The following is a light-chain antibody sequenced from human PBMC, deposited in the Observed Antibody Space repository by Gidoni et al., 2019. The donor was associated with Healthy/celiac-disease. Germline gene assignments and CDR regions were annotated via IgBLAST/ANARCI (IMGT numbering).Light chain of an antibody. J-gene: IGLJ2*01. V-gene: IGLV2-8*01. CDR1: SSDVGGYNY. CDR3: SSYAGSNNVV. CDR2: EVS. Sequence: QSALTQPPSASGSPGHSVTISCTGTSSDVGGYNYVSGYQQHPGKAPKLMIYEVSKRPSGVPDRFSGSKSGNTASLTVSGLQAEDEADYYCSSYAGSNNVVFGGGTKLTVL.